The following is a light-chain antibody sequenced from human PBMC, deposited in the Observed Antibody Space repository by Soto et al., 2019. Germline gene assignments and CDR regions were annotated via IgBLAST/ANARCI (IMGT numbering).Light chain of an antibody. CDR2: EVS. V-gene: IGLV2-14*01. Sequence: QSALTQPASVSRSPGQSITISCTGTSSDVGGYNYVSWYQQHPGKAPKLMIYEVSYRPSGVSNRFSGSKSGNTASLTISGLQAEDEADYYCSSYTSSSTVVFGGGTKVTVL. CDR3: SSYTSSSTVV. CDR1: SSDVGGYNY. J-gene: IGLJ2*01.